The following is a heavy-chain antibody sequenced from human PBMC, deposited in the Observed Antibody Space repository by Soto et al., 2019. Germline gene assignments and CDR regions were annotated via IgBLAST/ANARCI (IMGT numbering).Heavy chain of an antibody. J-gene: IGHJ3*02. CDR2: ISTTSTYT. V-gene: IGHV3-21*01. D-gene: IGHD2-2*01. Sequence: GGSLRLSCAASGFTFSRYYMNWVRQAPGKGLEWVSSISTTSTYTHYADSLKGRFTISRDNAKKSLYLEMDSLRAEDTAVYYWPRDDGVTSTIVRPFDIWGQGTKVTVSS. CDR3: PRDDGVTSTIVRPFDI. CDR1: GFTFSRYY.